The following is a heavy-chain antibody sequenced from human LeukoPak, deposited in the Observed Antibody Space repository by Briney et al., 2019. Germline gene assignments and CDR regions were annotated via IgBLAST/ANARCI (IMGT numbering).Heavy chain of an antibody. J-gene: IGHJ4*02. V-gene: IGHV3-7*03. CDR1: AFIFSGHW. CDR2: IRQDGDTK. CDR3: ARSLPYGTTWYGRSDF. Sequence: GGSLRLSCEGSAFIFSGHWMNWVRQTPGKGLEWVANIRQDGDTKYYVDSVKGRFTISRDNAMNSLYLQMNSLRAEDTAIYYCARSLPYGTTWYGRSDFWGQGTLVTVSS. D-gene: IGHD6-13*01.